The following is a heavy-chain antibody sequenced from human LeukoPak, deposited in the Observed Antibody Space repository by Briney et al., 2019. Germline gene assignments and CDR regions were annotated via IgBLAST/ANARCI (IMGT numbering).Heavy chain of an antibody. CDR3: ATPDSSGYYYLY. CDR2: VYHSGSI. V-gene: IGHV4-38-2*02. J-gene: IGHJ4*02. Sequence: SETLSLTCTVSGDSLVSGHYWGWIRQPPGQGLEWVRSVYHSGSIYYNPSLKSRVIMSVDTSKNHFSLKLSSVTAADTAVYYCATPDSSGYYYLYWGQGTLVTVSS. CDR1: GDSLVSGHY. D-gene: IGHD3-22*01.